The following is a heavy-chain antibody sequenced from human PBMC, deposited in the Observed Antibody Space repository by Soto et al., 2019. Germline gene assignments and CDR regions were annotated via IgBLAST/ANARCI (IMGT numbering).Heavy chain of an antibody. CDR2: RYYSEST. Sequence: SETLSLTCTVSGGSITTGGYYWSWIRQLPGKGLEWIGHRYYSESTYYNPSLKSRVSISLDTSKNQFSLKLSFVTAADTAMYYCARNKCSGGSCYSWSLDYWGQGTPVTVYS. CDR1: GGSITTGGYY. J-gene: IGHJ4*02. D-gene: IGHD2-15*01. CDR3: ARNKCSGGSCYSWSLDY. V-gene: IGHV4-31*03.